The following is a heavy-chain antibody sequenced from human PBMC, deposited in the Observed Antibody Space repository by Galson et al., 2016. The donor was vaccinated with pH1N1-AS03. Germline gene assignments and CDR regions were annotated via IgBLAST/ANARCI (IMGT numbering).Heavy chain of an antibody. Sequence: SVKVSCKASGYTFSTYGVSWVRQAPGQGLEWMGWISGYDDDTSSAQNVAGRVTMTTDKSTSTVYMELRSLRSDDTAVYYCARERGFRPDTFEIWGQGTWVTVSS. V-gene: IGHV1-18*04. CDR3: ARERGFRPDTFEI. CDR1: GYTFSTYG. D-gene: IGHD2-15*01. J-gene: IGHJ3*02. CDR2: ISGYDDDT.